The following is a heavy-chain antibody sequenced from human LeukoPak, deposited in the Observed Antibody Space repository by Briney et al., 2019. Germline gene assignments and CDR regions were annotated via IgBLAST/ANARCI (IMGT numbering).Heavy chain of an antibody. CDR3: ARGFRGYSYGYDY. CDR1: GFTFSSYE. D-gene: IGHD5-18*01. Sequence: PGGSLRLSCAASGFTFSSYEMNWVRQAPGKGLEWVSYISTSGNTIYYADSVKGRFTISRDNAKNSLHLQMNSLRAEDTAIYYCARGFRGYSYGYDYWGQGTLVTVSS. J-gene: IGHJ4*02. V-gene: IGHV3-48*03. CDR2: ISTSGNTI.